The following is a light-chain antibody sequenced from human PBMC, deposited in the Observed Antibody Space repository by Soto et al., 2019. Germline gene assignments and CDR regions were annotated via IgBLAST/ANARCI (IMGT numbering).Light chain of an antibody. CDR1: SGHGSYI. Sequence: QPVLTQSSSASGSLGSSVKLTCTLSSGHGSYIIAWHQHQPGKAPRYLMKLEGSGNYNKGSGVPDRFSGSSSGADRYLTISNLQSEDEADYYCETWDSSTRIFGGGTQLTVL. J-gene: IGLJ2*01. CDR3: ETWDSSTRI. CDR2: LEGSGNY. V-gene: IGLV4-60*03.